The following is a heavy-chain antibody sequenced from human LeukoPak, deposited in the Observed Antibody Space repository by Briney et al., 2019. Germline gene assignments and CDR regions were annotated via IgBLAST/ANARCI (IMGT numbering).Heavy chain of an antibody. CDR1: GFTFSSYS. CDR3: ARGGYCSSTSCYGRFDP. CDR2: ISSSSSYI. D-gene: IGHD2-2*01. Sequence: GGSLRLSCAASGFTFSSYSMNWVRQAPGKGLEWVSSISSSSSYIYYADSVKGRFTISRDNAKNSLYLQMNSLRAEDTAVYHCARGGYCSSTSCYGRFDPWGQGTLVTVSS. J-gene: IGHJ5*02. V-gene: IGHV3-21*01.